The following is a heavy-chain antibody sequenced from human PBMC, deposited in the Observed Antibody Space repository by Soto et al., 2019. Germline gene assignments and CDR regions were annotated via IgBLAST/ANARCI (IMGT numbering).Heavy chain of an antibody. V-gene: IGHV1-18*01. J-gene: IGHJ4*02. D-gene: IGHD3-16*01. CDR3: ARDTDVGDHQY. Sequence: QVQLVQSGGEVKKPGASVKVSCKTSGCTFTTYGISWVRQAPGQGLEWVGWISAYSGKTHYAQKFQGKVTMTTDTSTNTAYLELRSLRSDVTAVYYCARDTDVGDHQYWGQGTLVTVSS. CDR1: GCTFTTYG. CDR2: ISAYSGKT.